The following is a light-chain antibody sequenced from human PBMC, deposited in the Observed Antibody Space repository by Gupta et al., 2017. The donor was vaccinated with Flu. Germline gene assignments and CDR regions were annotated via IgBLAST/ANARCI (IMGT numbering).Light chain of an antibody. CDR1: QMIGVH. CDR3: QQSHTVPPT. Sequence: DIQMTHSPSSLSASIGDRVNITCRASQMIGVHLNWYQRKRGEAPKVLIYGASSLQHGVPLRFGGSGSGTEFTLTINSLQPDDFASYYCQQSHTVPPTFGGGT. V-gene: IGKV1-39*01. CDR2: GAS. J-gene: IGKJ4*01.